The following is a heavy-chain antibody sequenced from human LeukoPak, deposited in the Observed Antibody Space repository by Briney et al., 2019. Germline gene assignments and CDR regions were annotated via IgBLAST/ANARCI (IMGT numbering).Heavy chain of an antibody. D-gene: IGHD4-17*01. Sequence: ASVKVSCKASGYTFTSYGISWVRQAPGQGLEWMGWISAYNGNTNYAQKLQGRVTMTTDTSTSTAYMELRSLRSDDTAIYYCARHLFPDYGDYADYWGQGTLVTVSS. CDR2: ISAYNGNT. CDR3: ARHLFPDYGDYADY. V-gene: IGHV1-18*01. J-gene: IGHJ4*02. CDR1: GYTFTSYG.